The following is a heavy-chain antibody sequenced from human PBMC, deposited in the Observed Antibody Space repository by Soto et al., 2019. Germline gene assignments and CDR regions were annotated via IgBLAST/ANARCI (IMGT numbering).Heavy chain of an antibody. J-gene: IGHJ6*04. V-gene: IGHV4-31*03. Sequence: SETLSLTSTVTGGSMTSGDQYWTWIRHRPGEGLEWFGYINHRGSLYYNPSLKSRVSMSVDTSKNQFSLNLSSVTAADTAVYYCARELPQRQWRNMDVLGKVTTVTASS. CDR2: INHRGSL. CDR1: GGSMTSGDQY. D-gene: IGHD1-1*01. CDR3: ARELPQRQWRNMDV.